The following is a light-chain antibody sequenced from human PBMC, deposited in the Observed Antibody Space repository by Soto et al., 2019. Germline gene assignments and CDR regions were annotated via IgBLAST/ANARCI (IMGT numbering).Light chain of an antibody. V-gene: IGKV3-15*01. CDR1: QRVSSS. CDR2: GAS. Sequence: EVAMTQSPGILSVSPGERATLSCRASQRVSSSLAWYQQKPGQGPRLLIYGASTRATGIPVRFSGSGSGTDFTLTITTLQSEDFAVYYCQQYSSWPLTFGGGTKVES. CDR3: QQYSSWPLT. J-gene: IGKJ4*01.